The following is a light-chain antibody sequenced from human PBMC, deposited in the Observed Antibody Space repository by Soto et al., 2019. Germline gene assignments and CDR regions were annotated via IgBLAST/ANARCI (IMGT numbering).Light chain of an antibody. CDR1: QSISSTY. V-gene: IGKV3-20*01. Sequence: EIVLTQSPGTLSLSPGKRVTLSCRASQSISSTYLAWYQQKPGQAPRLLIYGASSRATGIPDRFSGSRSGTDFTLTISRLEPEDFAVYYCQQYDSPPRTFGQGTKVEVQ. J-gene: IGKJ1*01. CDR2: GAS. CDR3: QQYDSPPRT.